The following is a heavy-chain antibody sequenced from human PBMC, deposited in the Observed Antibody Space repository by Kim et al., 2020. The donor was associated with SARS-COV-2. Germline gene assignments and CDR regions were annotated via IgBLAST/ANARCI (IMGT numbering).Heavy chain of an antibody. CDR3: AREHSSSWYPQIDY. Sequence: PSLKSRVTISVDTSKNQFSLKLSSVTAADTAVYYCAREHSSSWYPQIDYWGQGTLVTVSS. V-gene: IGHV4-34*01. J-gene: IGHJ4*02. D-gene: IGHD6-13*01.